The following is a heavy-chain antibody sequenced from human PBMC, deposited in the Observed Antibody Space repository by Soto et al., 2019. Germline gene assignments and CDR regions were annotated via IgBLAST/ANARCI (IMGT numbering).Heavy chain of an antibody. CDR3: AKGDGRIVPRHFDY. D-gene: IGHD6-6*01. J-gene: IGHJ4*02. CDR1: GFTFSTYA. CDR2: ISSGGGSP. Sequence: GGSLRLSCAASGFTFSTYAMNWVRQAPGKGLEWVSAISSGGGSPYYADSVKGRFTISRDNSKNTLYLQMNDLRAEDTAVYFCAKGDGRIVPRHFDYWGQGTLVTVSS. V-gene: IGHV3-23*01.